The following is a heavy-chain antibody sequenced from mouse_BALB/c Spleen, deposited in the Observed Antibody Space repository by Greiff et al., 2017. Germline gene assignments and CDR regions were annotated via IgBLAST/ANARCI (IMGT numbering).Heavy chain of an antibody. CDR2: IWAGGST. CDR1: GFSLTSYG. J-gene: IGHJ4*01. CDR3: ARSEGYAMDY. V-gene: IGHV2-9*02. Sequence: VNVVESGPGLVAPSQSLSITCTVSGFSLTSYGVHWVRQPPGKGLEWLGVIWAGGSTNYNSALMSRLSISKDNSKSQVFLKMNSLQTDDTAMYYCARSEGYAMDYWGQGTSVTVSS.